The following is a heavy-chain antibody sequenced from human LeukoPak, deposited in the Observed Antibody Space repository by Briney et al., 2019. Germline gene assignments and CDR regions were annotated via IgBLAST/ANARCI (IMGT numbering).Heavy chain of an antibody. V-gene: IGHV3-23*01. J-gene: IGHJ4*02. CDR2: ISGSGDST. CDR3: AKERSLGVAAASNY. CDR1: GFTFSSYA. Sequence: PGGSLRLSCAASGFTFSSYAMSWVRQAPGEGLEWVSSISGSGDSTYYADSVKGRFTISRDNSKNTLYLQMNSLRAEDTAVYYCAKERSLGVAAASNYWGQGTLVTVSS. D-gene: IGHD6-13*01.